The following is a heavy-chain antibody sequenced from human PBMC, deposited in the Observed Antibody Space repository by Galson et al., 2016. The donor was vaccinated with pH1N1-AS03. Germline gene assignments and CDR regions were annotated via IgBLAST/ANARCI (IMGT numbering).Heavy chain of an antibody. D-gene: IGHD2-2*01. Sequence: SLRLSCAASGFTFGSYWMSWVRQAPGKGLEWVANIKEDGSEKSYVDSVKGRFTISRDNSRSTLFLQMNSLTADDTAIYYCVRDGDSSTWPLDFWGQGTPVTVSS. V-gene: IGHV3-7*01. CDR3: VRDGDSSTWPLDF. CDR2: IKEDGSEK. J-gene: IGHJ4*02. CDR1: GFTFGSYW.